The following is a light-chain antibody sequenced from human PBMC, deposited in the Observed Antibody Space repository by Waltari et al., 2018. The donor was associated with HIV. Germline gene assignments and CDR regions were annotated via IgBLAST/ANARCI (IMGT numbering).Light chain of an antibody. CDR3: AAWDDNFNVV. Sequence: QSVLTQPPSASGTPGQGVIISCSGSNSNIGTNTVHWYQQLPGTAPKLLIFDDKHRPSGVPDRFSGSRSDTSASLAISGLQSEDEAHYYCAAWDDNFNVVFGGGTKLTVL. V-gene: IGLV1-44*01. J-gene: IGLJ3*02. CDR2: DDK. CDR1: NSNIGTNT.